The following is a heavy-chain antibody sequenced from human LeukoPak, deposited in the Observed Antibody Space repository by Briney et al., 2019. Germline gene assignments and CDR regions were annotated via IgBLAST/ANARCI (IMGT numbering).Heavy chain of an antibody. D-gene: IGHD6-13*01. CDR3: ARSIAAANWFDP. V-gene: IGHV3-23*01. J-gene: IGHJ5*02. Sequence: PGGSLRLSCAASGFTLSSYAMGWVRQAPGKGLERVSAISGSGGSTYYADSVKGRFTISRDNSKNTLYLQMNSLRAEDTAVYYCARSIAAANWFDPWGQGTLVTVSS. CDR1: GFTLSSYA. CDR2: ISGSGGST.